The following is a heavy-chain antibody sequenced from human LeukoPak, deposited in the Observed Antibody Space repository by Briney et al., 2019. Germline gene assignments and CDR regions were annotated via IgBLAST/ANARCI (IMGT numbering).Heavy chain of an antibody. D-gene: IGHD3-16*01. J-gene: IGHJ4*02. CDR1: GYTFTGYD. CDR2: MNPNSGNT. Sequence: GASVKVSCKASGYTFTGYDINWVRQATGQGLEWMGSMNPNSGNTGYAQKFQGRVTMSRNTSISTAYMELSSLRSEDTAVYFCARNFGGNNYELGIGYWGQGTLVTVSS. V-gene: IGHV1-8*01. CDR3: ARNFGGNNYELGIGY.